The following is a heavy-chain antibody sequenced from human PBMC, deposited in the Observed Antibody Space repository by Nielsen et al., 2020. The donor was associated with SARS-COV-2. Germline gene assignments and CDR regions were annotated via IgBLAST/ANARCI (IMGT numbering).Heavy chain of an antibody. CDR2: YNSEGTNT. CDR3: ARGTMTIDLYYWFYGLDV. J-gene: IGHJ6*02. Sequence: GESLKISCAASRFPFSGYSMNWVRQVPGKGLVWLSRYNSEGTNTDYADSVKGRFTFSRDNSKNTLYLQMNSLRAEDTAVYYCARGTMTIDLYYWFYGLDVWGPGTTVTVSS. D-gene: IGHD4-17*01. V-gene: IGHV3-74*01. CDR1: RFPFSGYS.